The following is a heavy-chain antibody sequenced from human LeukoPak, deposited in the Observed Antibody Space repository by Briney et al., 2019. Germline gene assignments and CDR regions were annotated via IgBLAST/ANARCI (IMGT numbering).Heavy chain of an antibody. V-gene: IGHV3-33*01. D-gene: IGHD2-15*01. Sequence: GGYLRLSCAASGFTFSSYGMHWVRQAPGKGLERVAVIWYDGSNKYYADSVKGRFTISRDNSKNTLYLQMNSLRAEDTAVYYCARDAGLQGGIDYWGQGTLVTVSS. J-gene: IGHJ4*02. CDR3: ARDAGLQGGIDY. CDR1: GFTFSSYG. CDR2: IWYDGSNK.